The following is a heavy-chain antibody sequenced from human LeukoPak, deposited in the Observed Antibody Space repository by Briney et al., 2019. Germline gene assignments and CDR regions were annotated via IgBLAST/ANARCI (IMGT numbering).Heavy chain of an antibody. D-gene: IGHD3-16*01. CDR1: GFTLSSYG. CDR2: ISSSGSTI. Sequence: GGSLRLSCAASGFTLSSYGMHWVRQAPGKGLEWVSYISSSGSTIYYADSVKGRFTISRDNAKNSVYLQMSSLRAEDTAVYYCARDLGAVRYFDYWGQGTLVTVPS. CDR3: ARDLGAVRYFDY. J-gene: IGHJ4*02. V-gene: IGHV3-48*03.